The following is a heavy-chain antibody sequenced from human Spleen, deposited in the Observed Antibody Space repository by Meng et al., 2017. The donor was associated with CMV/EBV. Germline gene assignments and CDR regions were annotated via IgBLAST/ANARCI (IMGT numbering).Heavy chain of an antibody. D-gene: IGHD3-16*01. Sequence: GGSLRLSCAASGFSFTTYTINWVRQAPGKGLECLSSISGSSTYIYYADSMRGRFTISRDNAKSSLYRQMNSLRAEDTAVYFCARALGGYLYGMDVWGQGTTVTVSS. CDR1: GFSFTTYT. CDR2: ISGSSTYI. J-gene: IGHJ6*02. CDR3: ARALGGYLYGMDV. V-gene: IGHV3-21*01.